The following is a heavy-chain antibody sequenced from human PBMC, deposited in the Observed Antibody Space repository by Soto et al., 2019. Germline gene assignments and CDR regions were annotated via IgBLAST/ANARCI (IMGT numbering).Heavy chain of an antibody. Sequence: EVQLVESGGGLIQPGGSLRLSCAASGFTVNTNSMSWVRQAPGKGLEWVSIFYDGGSAFYADSVKGRFTTSRDTSKNTLYLHMTNLSVDDTAVYYCARDAGYNFDYWGQGTLVTVSS. D-gene: IGHD5-18*01. CDR3: ARDAGYNFDY. V-gene: IGHV3-53*01. CDR2: FYDGGSA. CDR1: GFTVNTNS. J-gene: IGHJ4*02.